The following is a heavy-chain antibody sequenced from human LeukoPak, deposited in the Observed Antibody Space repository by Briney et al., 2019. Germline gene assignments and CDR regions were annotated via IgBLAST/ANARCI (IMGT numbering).Heavy chain of an antibody. J-gene: IGHJ3*02. CDR2: IYYSGST. Sequence: SETLSLTCTVSGGSISSYYWSWIRQPPGKGLEWLGYIYYSGSTNYNPSLKSRVTISVDTSKNQFSLKLSSVTAADTAVYSCARDWGGGDSSGYLDIWGQGTMVTVSS. D-gene: IGHD3-22*01. CDR1: GGSISSYY. CDR3: ARDWGGGDSSGYLDI. V-gene: IGHV4-59*01.